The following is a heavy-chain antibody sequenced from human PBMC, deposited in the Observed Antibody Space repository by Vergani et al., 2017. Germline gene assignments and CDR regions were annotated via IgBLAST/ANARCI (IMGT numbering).Heavy chain of an antibody. Sequence: QVQLQQWGAGLLKPSETLSLTCAVYGGSFSGYYWSWIRQPPGKGLERIGEINHSGSTNYNPSLKSRVTISVDTSKNQFSLKLSSVTAADTAVYYCASLKRYNWNYGSSHYYYYGMDVWGQGTTVTVSS. D-gene: IGHD1-7*01. J-gene: IGHJ6*02. CDR2: INHSGST. CDR3: ASLKRYNWNYGSSHYYYYGMDV. CDR1: GGSFSGYY. V-gene: IGHV4-34*01.